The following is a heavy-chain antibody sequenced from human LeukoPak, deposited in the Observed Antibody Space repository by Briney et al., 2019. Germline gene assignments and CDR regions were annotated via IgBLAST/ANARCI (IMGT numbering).Heavy chain of an antibody. D-gene: IGHD3-22*01. CDR2: ISSSSSYI. CDR3: ARAGLVYYYDTSGYFSDAFDI. V-gene: IGHV3-21*04. Sequence: GSLRLPCAASGFTFSSYSMNWVRQAPGKGLEWVSSISSSSSYIYYADSVKGRFTISRDNAKNSLYLQVNSLRAEDTAFYYCARAGLVYYYDTSGYFSDAFDIWGQGTMVTVSS. CDR1: GFTFSSYS. J-gene: IGHJ3*02.